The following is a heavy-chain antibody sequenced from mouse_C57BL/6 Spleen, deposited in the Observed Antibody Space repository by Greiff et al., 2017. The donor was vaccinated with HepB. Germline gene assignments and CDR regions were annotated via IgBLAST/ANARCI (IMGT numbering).Heavy chain of an antibody. CDR3: ASMTVVAPYAMDY. J-gene: IGHJ4*01. V-gene: IGHV1-80*01. CDR2: IYPGDGDT. CDR1: GYAFSSYW. D-gene: IGHD1-1*01. Sequence: QVQLQQSGAELVKPGASVKISCKASGYAFSSYWMNWVKQRPGKGLEWIGQIYPGDGDTNYNGKFKGKATLTADKSSSTAYMQLSSLTSEDSAVYFCASMTVVAPYAMDYWGQGTSVTVSS.